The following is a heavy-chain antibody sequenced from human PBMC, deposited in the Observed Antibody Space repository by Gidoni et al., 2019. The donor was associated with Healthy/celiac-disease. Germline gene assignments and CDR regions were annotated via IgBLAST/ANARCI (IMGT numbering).Heavy chain of an antibody. CDR2: IWYDGINK. J-gene: IGHJ4*02. CDR1: GRTFSSYG. CDR3: ARDGSPYSSGAHYFDY. D-gene: IGHD6-19*01. V-gene: IGHV3-33*01. Sequence: QVQLAESGGGVVQPGRSLRRSCATPGRTFSSYGMHWVRQAPGKGLEWVAVIWYDGINKYYADSVKGRFTISRDNSKNTLYLQMNSLRAEDTAVYYCARDGSPYSSGAHYFDYWGQGTLVTVSS.